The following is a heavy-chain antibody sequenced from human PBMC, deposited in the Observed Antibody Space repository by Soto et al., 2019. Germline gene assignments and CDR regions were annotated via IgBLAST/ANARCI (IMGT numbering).Heavy chain of an antibody. V-gene: IGHV3-66*02. Sequence: GGSLRLSCAASGFTVSSYHMSWVRQAPGKGLEWVSVLYSAGSADFADSVKGRFTISRDNSKNTLYLQMNSLRAEDTAVYYCAKGGPGGPGGYVESLDFDYWGQGTLVTVSS. CDR3: AKGGPGGPGGYVESLDFDY. CDR1: GFTVSSYH. D-gene: IGHD5-12*01. J-gene: IGHJ4*02. CDR2: LYSAGSA.